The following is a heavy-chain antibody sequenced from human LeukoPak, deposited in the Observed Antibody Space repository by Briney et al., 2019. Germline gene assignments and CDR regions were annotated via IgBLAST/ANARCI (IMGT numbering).Heavy chain of an antibody. CDR2: ISSDGSNK. D-gene: IGHD3-3*01. V-gene: IGHV3-33*01. J-gene: IGHJ4*02. CDR1: AFTFSSYG. Sequence: TGGSLRLSCAASAFTFSSYGMHWVRQAPGKGLEWVAFISSDGSNKYYADSVKGRFTISRDNSKNTLHLQMNSLRAEDTAVYYCARDLLSITIFGVVSGDFDYWGQGTLVTASS. CDR3: ARDLLSITIFGVVSGDFDY.